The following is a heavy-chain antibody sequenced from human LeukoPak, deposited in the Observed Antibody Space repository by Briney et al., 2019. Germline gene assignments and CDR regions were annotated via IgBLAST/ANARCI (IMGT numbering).Heavy chain of an antibody. J-gene: IGHJ4*02. CDR2: INAYTGNT. CDR3: ARDLYGSETYYTDCFDY. Sequence: GASVKVSCKASGYTFTSYHISWVRQAPGQGLEWMGWINAYTGNTNYAQNLLGRVTLTTDTSTSTAYMGLRSLRSDDTAVYYCARDLYGSETYYTDCFDYWGQGTLVTVSS. D-gene: IGHD3-10*01. CDR1: GYTFTSYH. V-gene: IGHV1-18*04.